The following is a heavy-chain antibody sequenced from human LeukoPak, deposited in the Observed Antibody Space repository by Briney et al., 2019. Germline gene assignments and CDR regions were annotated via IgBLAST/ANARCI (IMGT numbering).Heavy chain of an antibody. Sequence: GGSLRLSCAPSGFTFSNYAMSWVRQAPGKGLEWVSPISGIGTSTYYADSVKGRFTISRDNSKNTLYLQTNSLRADDTAVYYCVPGHQELVPFYFDYWGQGTLVTVSS. CDR1: GFTFSNYA. CDR3: VPGHQELVPFYFDY. V-gene: IGHV3-23*01. D-gene: IGHD2-8*02. J-gene: IGHJ4*02. CDR2: ISGIGTST.